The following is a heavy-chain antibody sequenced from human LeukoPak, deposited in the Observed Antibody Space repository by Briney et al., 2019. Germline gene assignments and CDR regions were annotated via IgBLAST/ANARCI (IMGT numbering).Heavy chain of an antibody. J-gene: IGHJ3*02. CDR2: IIPIFGTA. CDR1: GGTFSSYA. CDR3: ASRRIDYGDYVGRDAYDI. V-gene: IGHV1-69*05. D-gene: IGHD4-17*01. Sequence: GSSVKVSCKASGGTFSSYAISWARQAPGQGLEWMGRIIPIFGTANYAQKFQGRVTITTDESTSTAYMELSSLRSEDTAVYYCASRRIDYGDYVGRDAYDIWGQGTMVTVSS.